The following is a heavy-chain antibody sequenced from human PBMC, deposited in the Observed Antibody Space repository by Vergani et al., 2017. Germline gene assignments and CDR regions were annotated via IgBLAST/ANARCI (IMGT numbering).Heavy chain of an antibody. CDR1: GFSLSTSGVG. J-gene: IGHJ4*02. V-gene: IGHV2-5*02. CDR2: IYWDDDK. D-gene: IGHD6-13*01. CDR3: AHIAPLQQLFAIAAAGKTFDY. Sequence: QITLKESGPTLAKPTQTITLTCTFSGFSLSTSGVGVGWIRQPPGKALEWLALIYWDDDKRYSPSLKIRLTITKDTSKNQVVLTMTNMDPVDTATYYCAHIAPLQQLFAIAAAGKTFDYWGQGTLVTVSS.